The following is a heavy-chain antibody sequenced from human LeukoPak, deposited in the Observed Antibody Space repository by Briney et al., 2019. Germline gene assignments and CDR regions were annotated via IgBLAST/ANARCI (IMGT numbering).Heavy chain of an antibody. J-gene: IGHJ4*02. Sequence: SVKVSCKASGGTFSSYAISWVRQAPGQGLEWMGGIIPIFGTANYAQKFQGRVTITADESTSTAYMELSGLRSEDTAVYYCAREAGSGYYFDYWGQGTLVTVSS. V-gene: IGHV1-69*13. CDR1: GGTFSSYA. CDR2: IIPIFGTA. CDR3: AREAGSGYYFDY. D-gene: IGHD3-3*01.